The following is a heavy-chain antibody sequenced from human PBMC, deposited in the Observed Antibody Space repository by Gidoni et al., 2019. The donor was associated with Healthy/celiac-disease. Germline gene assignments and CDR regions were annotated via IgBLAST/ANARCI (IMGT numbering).Heavy chain of an antibody. D-gene: IGHD5-12*01. CDR3: ARHGEYSGYDRIDP. V-gene: IGHV4-39*01. J-gene: IGHJ5*02. CDR2: IYYSGST. CDR1: VGSLSSSSYY. Sequence: QLPLQEWGAERVRPSETLPLTCTVTVGSLSSSSYYWGWIRQPPGKGLEWIGSIYYSGSTYYNPSLKSRVTISVDTSKNQFYLKLSAVSAADTAVYDCARHGEYSGYDRIDPWGQGTLVTVSS.